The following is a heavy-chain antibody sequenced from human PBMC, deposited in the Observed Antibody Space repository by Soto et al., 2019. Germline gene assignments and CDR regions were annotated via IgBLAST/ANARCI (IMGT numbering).Heavy chain of an antibody. V-gene: IGHV4-59*01. Sequence: SETLSLTCTVSGGSINNNFWGWIRQPPGKGLEWIGYVYYDSHTDYNPSIESRVTIAVDTSKNQFSLRLTSVTAADTAVYYCARDLFGGYCLDYWGQGALVTVS. CDR3: ARDLFGGYCLDY. CDR2: VYYDSHT. CDR1: GGSINNNF. D-gene: IGHD5-12*01. J-gene: IGHJ4*02.